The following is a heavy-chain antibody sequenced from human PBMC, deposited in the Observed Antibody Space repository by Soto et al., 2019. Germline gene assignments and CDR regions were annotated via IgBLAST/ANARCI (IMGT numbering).Heavy chain of an antibody. CDR1: GFTFSSYG. CDR3: AKDGVCSGGSCYVYYYYYYYMDV. J-gene: IGHJ6*03. V-gene: IGHV3-30*18. D-gene: IGHD2-15*01. Sequence: GGSLRLSCAASGFTFSSYGMHWVRQAPGKGLEWVAVISYDGSNKYYADSVKGRFTISRDNSKNTLYLQMNSLRAEDTAVYYCAKDGVCSGGSCYVYYYYYYYMDVGGKGTTVTVSS. CDR2: ISYDGSNK.